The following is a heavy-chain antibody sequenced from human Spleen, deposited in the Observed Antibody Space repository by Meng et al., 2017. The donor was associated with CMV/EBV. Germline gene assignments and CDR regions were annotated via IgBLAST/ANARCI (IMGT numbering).Heavy chain of an antibody. V-gene: IGHV1-2*02. CDR1: GYTFTGYY. J-gene: IGHJ4*02. CDR3: GREFPRWGLEFDY. Sequence: KASGYTFTGYYINWVRQAPGQGLEWMGWITPSSGATDYTQKFRGRVTVTSDTSIRTAYMELSGLTSDDTAVYYCGREFPRWGLEFDYWGQGTLVTVSS. CDR2: ITPSSGAT. D-gene: IGHD2-21*02.